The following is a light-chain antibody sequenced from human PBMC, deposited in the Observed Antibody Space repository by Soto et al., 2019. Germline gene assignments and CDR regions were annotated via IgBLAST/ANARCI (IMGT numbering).Light chain of an antibody. CDR1: QSVSSSY. J-gene: IGKJ2*02. CDR2: GAS. CDR3: QQYGSSPRT. V-gene: IGKV3-20*01. Sequence: EIVLTQSPGTLSLSPGERATLSCRASQSVSSSYLAWYQQKPGQAPRLLIYGASSRATCLPDRFSGSGSGTDFTLTISRLEPEDFAVYYCQQYGSSPRTFGQGTKLEIK.